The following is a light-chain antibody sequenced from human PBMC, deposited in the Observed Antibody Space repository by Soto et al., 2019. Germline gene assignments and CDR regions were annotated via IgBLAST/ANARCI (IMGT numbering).Light chain of an antibody. J-gene: IGKJ1*01. V-gene: IGKV1-39*01. CDR3: QQSYGTPLT. Sequence: DIQMTQSPSSLSASVGDRVTITCRASQSISSYLNWYQQKPGKAPKLLIYAASSLQSGVPSRFSGNGSGTDFTLTISSLQPEYFATYYCQQSYGTPLTFGQGTKVEIK. CDR2: AAS. CDR1: QSISSY.